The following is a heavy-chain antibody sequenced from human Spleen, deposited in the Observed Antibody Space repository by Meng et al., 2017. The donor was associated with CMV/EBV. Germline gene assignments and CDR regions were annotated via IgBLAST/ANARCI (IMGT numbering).Heavy chain of an antibody. D-gene: IGHD1-26*01. J-gene: IGHJ4*02. CDR3: ARSYSGSYWGYFDY. V-gene: IGHV6-1*01. CDR2: TYYRSKWYN. Sequence: SVSSNSAAWNWIRQSPSRGLEWLGRTYYRSKWYNDYAVSVKSRITINPDTSKNQFSLQLNSVTPEDTAVYYCARSYSGSYWGYFDYWGQGTLVTVSS. CDR1: SVSSNSAA.